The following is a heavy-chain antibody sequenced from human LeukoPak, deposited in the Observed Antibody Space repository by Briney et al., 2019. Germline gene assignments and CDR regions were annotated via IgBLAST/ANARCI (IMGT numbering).Heavy chain of an antibody. CDR2: IYYSGST. CDR3: ARAGGDVFYGYYYGMDV. D-gene: IGHD2-21*02. CDR1: GGSISSYY. Sequence: SETLSLTCTVSGGSISSYYWSWIRQPPGKGLEWIGYIYYSGSTNYNPSLKSRVTISVDTSKNQFSLKLSSVTAADTAVYYCARAGGDVFYGYYYGMDVWGQGTTVTVSS. V-gene: IGHV4-59*01. J-gene: IGHJ6*02.